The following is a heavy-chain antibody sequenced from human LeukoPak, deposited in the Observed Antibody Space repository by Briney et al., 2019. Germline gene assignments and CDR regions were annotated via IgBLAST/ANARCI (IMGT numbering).Heavy chain of an antibody. CDR3: ASRYDSSGEFVDY. V-gene: IGHV1-69*13. CDR1: GGTFSSYA. J-gene: IGHJ4*02. CDR2: IIPIFGTA. Sequence: SVKVSCKASGGTFSSYAISWVRQAPGQGLEWLGGIIPIFGTANYAQKFQGRVTITADESTSTAYMELSSLRSEDTAVYYCASRYDSSGEFVDYWGQGTLVTVSS. D-gene: IGHD3-22*01.